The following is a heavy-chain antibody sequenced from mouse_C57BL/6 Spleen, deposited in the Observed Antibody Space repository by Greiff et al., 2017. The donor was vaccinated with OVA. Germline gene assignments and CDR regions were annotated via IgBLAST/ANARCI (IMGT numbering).Heavy chain of an antibody. CDR3: ARVYYSVDWFAY. CDR1: GYTFTDYY. D-gene: IGHD1-1*01. J-gene: IGHJ3*01. V-gene: IGHV1-26*01. CDR2: IIPKHGGT. Sequence: VQLQQSGPELVKPGASVKLSCKATGYTFTDYYMNWVKQRHGHGLEWIGDIIPKHGGTSYNEKFKGKATLTVDKSSSTAYMKLRSLTSEDSAIYYCARVYYSVDWFAYWGQGTLVTVSA.